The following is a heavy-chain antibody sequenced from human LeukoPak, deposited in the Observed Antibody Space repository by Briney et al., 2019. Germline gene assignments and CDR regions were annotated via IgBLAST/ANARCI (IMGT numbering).Heavy chain of an antibody. CDR1: GGSISSYY. J-gene: IGHJ3*02. V-gene: IGHV4-4*07. CDR3: ARDLRIFGVVIPPGAAFDI. D-gene: IGHD3-3*01. Sequence: KPSETLSLTCTDSGGSISSYYWSWIRQPAGKGLEWIGRIYTSGSTNYNPSLKSRVTMSVDTSKNQFSLKLSSVTAADTAVYYCARDLRIFGVVIPPGAAFDIWGQGTMVTVSS. CDR2: IYTSGST.